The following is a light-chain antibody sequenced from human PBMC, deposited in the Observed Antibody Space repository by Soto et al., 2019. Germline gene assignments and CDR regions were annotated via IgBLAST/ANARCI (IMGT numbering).Light chain of an antibody. CDR1: QSVSSSY. J-gene: IGKJ1*01. V-gene: IGKV3-20*01. Sequence: EIVLTQCPGTLSLSPGGRATLSCRASQSVSSSYLAWYQQKPGQAPSLLIYGASSRATGIPDTFSGSGSGTAFALTISSLEPEDFAVYYYQQYGSSPRTFGQGTKVEIK. CDR2: GAS. CDR3: QQYGSSPRT.